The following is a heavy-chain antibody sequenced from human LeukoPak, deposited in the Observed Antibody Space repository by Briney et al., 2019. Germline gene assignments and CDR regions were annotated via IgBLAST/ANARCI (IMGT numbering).Heavy chain of an antibody. Sequence: GGSLRLSCAASGFTFSSYSMNWVRQAPGKGLEWVSSISSSSSYIYYADSVKGRFTISRDNAKNSLYLQMNSLRAEDTAVYYCASSYYYGSGRWYYFDYWGQGTLVTVSS. D-gene: IGHD3-10*01. J-gene: IGHJ4*01. CDR2: ISSSSSYI. CDR3: ASSYYYGSGRWYYFDY. V-gene: IGHV3-21*01. CDR1: GFTFSSYS.